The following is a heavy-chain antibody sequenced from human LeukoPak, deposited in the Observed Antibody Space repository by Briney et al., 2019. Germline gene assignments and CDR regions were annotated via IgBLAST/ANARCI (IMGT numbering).Heavy chain of an antibody. CDR3: AKRDGSGYYYFDY. V-gene: IGHV3-23*01. Sequence: PGGSLRLSCAASGFTFSSYAMSWVRQAPGKGLEWVSALIGSGVSTSYADSVKGRFTISRDNSKNTLYLHMNSLKAEDTAVYYCAKRDGSGYYYFDYWGQGTLSPSPQ. D-gene: IGHD3-22*01. CDR1: GFTFSSYA. CDR2: LIGSGVST. J-gene: IGHJ4*02.